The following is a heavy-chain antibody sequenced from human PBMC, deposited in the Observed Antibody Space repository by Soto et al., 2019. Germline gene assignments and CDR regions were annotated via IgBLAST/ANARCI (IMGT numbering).Heavy chain of an antibody. V-gene: IGHV3-7*02. Sequence: GGSLRLSCAASGFTFTNYWMSWVRQAPGRGLEWVANINQDGSEDYYVDSVTGRFTISRDNAKNSLYLQMNSLRAEDTAIYYCSSRPWHNWNSSFDYSGQGTLVIVSS. CDR3: SSRPWHNWNSSFDY. CDR2: INQDGSED. D-gene: IGHD1-1*01. CDR1: GFTFTNYW. J-gene: IGHJ4*02.